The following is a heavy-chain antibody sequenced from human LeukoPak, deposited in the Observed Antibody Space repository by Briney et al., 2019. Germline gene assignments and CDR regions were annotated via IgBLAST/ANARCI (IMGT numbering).Heavy chain of an antibody. CDR3: ARQDSYYGSGSYYKGSYYYYMDV. D-gene: IGHD3-10*01. J-gene: IGHJ6*03. Sequence: GESLKISCKGSGYSFTSYWIGWVRQMPGKGLEWMGIIYPGDSDTRYSPSFQGQVTISADKSISTAYLQWSSLKASDTAMYYCARQDSYYGSGSYYKGSYYYYMDVWGKGTTVTVSS. CDR1: GYSFTSYW. V-gene: IGHV5-51*01. CDR2: IYPGDSDT.